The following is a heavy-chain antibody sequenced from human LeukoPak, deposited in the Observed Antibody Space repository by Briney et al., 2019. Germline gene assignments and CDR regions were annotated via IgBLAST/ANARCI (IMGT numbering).Heavy chain of an antibody. CDR3: ARQDYVWGSYRQGDFDY. Sequence: PSETLSLTCAVYGGSFSGYYWSWIRQPPGKGLEWIGEINHSGSTNYNPSLKSRVTISVDTSKNQFSLKLTSVTAADTAVYYCARQDYVWGSYRQGDFDYWGQGTLVTVSS. CDR1: GGSFSGYY. CDR2: INHSGST. D-gene: IGHD3-16*02. V-gene: IGHV4-34*01. J-gene: IGHJ4*02.